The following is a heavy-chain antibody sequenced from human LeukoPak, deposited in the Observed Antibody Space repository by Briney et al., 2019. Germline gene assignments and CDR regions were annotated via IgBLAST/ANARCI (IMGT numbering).Heavy chain of an antibody. V-gene: IGHV3-74*01. CDR1: GFTFSRYW. Sequence: GGSLRLSCAASGFTFSRYWMHWVRHAPGKGQVWVSRTDVAGSTTSYADSVKGRFTISRDNTKNTLYLQMNSLRAEDTAIYYCARDPAGYYYGSGSSYFDYWGLGTLVTVSS. D-gene: IGHD3-10*01. CDR2: TDVAGSTT. CDR3: ARDPAGYYYGSGSSYFDY. J-gene: IGHJ4*02.